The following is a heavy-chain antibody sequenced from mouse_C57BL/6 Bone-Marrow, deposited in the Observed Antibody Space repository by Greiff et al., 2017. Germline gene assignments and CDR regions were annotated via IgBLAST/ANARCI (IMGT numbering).Heavy chain of an antibody. D-gene: IGHD2-3*01. CDR3: TTGGLLRY. J-gene: IGHJ2*01. CDR1: GFNIKDDY. CDR2: IDPENGDT. V-gene: IGHV14-4*01. Sequence: VQLQQSGAELVRPGASVKLSCTASGFNIKDDYMHWVKQRPEQGLEWIGWIDPENGDTEYASKFQGKATITADTSSNTAYLQLSSLTSEDTAVYYCTTGGLLRYWGQGTTLTVSS.